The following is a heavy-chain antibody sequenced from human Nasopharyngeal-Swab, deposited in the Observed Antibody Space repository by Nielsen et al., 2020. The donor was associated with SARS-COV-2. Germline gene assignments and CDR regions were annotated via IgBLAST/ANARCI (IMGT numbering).Heavy chain of an antibody. D-gene: IGHD6-13*01. CDR1: GFTFSSYS. CDR2: ISSSSSTI. V-gene: IGHV3-48*04. Sequence: GESLKISCAASGFTFSSYSMNWVRQAPGKGLEWVSYISSSSSTIYYADSVKGRFTISRDNAKNSLYLQMNSLRAEDTAVYYCARDSQYSSSWYLIDYWGQGTLVTVSS. J-gene: IGHJ4*02. CDR3: ARDSQYSSSWYLIDY.